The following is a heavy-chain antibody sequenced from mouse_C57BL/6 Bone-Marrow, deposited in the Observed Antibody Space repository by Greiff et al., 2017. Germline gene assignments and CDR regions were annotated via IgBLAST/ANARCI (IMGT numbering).Heavy chain of an antibody. CDR1: GYTFSSSW. V-gene: IGHV1-82*01. Sequence: QVQLQQSGAELVKPGASVKMSCKASGYTFSSSWMNWVKQRPGQGLEWIGWINPGGGDTNYNRKFKGKATLTADKSSSTAYMQLSSLTSEDSAVYYCARWIHFDYWGQGTTLTVSS. J-gene: IGHJ2*01. CDR2: INPGGGDT. CDR3: ARWIHFDY.